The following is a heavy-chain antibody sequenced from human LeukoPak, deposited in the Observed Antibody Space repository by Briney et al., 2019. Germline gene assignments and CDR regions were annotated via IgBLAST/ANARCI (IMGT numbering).Heavy chain of an antibody. CDR1: GYTFTGYY. CDR2: INPNSGGT. V-gene: IGHV1-2*02. Sequence: ASVKVSCKASGYTFTGYYMHWVRQAPGQGLEWMGWINPNSGGTNYAQKFQGRVTMTRDTSISTAYMELSRLRSDDTAVYYCAGATHELEDIVVVPAAWDYFDYWGQGTLVTVSS. J-gene: IGHJ4*02. CDR3: AGATHELEDIVVVPAAWDYFDY. D-gene: IGHD2-2*01.